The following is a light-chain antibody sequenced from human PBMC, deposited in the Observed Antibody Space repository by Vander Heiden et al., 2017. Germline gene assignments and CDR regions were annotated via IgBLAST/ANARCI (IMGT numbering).Light chain of an antibody. V-gene: IGKV1-5*01. Sequence: DIQMTQSPSTLSASVGDRVTLTFRASQSISSWLAWYQQKPGKAPKLLIYDASSLESGVPARFSGSGSGTEFTLTISSLQPDDFATYYCQQYNSYPWTFGQGTKVEIK. J-gene: IGKJ1*01. CDR3: QQYNSYPWT. CDR1: QSISSW. CDR2: DAS.